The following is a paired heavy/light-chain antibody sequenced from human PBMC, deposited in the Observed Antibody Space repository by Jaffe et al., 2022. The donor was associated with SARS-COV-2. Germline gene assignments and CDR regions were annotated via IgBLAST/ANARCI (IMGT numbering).Light chain of an antibody. V-gene: IGKV1-27*01. Sequence: DIQMTQSPSSLSASVGDRVTITCRASQGISNYLAWYQQKPGKVPKLLIYAESTLQSGVPSRFSGSGSGTDFTLTISSLQPEDVATYYCQKYNSAPYTFGQGTRLEIK. CDR2: AES. J-gene: IGKJ2*01. CDR1: QGISNY. CDR3: QKYNSAPYT.
Heavy chain of an antibody. D-gene: IGHD3-22*01. V-gene: IGHV3-30*04. J-gene: IGHJ4*02. CDR1: GFTFNNYA. Sequence: QVQLVESGGGVVQPGRSLRLSCAASGFTFNNYAMYWVRQAPGKGLEWVAFISYDGSNKDYADSVKGRFTISRDNSKNTLYLQMNSLRAEDTAVYYCARSRIVLVITTSPAYWGPGTLVTVSS. CDR2: ISYDGSNK. CDR3: ARSRIVLVITTSPAY.